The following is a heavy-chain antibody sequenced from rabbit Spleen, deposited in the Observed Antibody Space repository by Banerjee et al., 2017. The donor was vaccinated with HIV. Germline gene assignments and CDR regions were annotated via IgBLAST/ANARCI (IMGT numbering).Heavy chain of an antibody. Sequence: QEQLVASGGGLVQPEGSLTLTCKASGIDFSSYYYMCWVRQAPGKGREWISCIYAGSRGSTTYASWAKGRFTITRSTSLNTVTLQLNSRTAADTATYFCTRGGNYGGGGYNLWGQGTLVTVS. CDR2: IYAGSRGST. CDR1: GIDFSSYYY. J-gene: IGHJ4*01. CDR3: TRGGNYGGGGYNL. D-gene: IGHD4-2*01. V-gene: IGHV1S43*01.